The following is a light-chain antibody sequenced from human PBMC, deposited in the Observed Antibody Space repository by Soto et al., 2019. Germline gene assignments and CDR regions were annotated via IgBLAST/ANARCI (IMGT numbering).Light chain of an antibody. CDR2: GAS. V-gene: IGKV3-15*01. CDR1: QSVSSN. CDR3: QQYNNGPPYT. J-gene: IGKJ2*01. Sequence: EIVMTQSPATLSVSPGERATLSCRASQSVSSNLAWYQQKPGQAPRLLIYGASTRATGLLARFSGSGSCTEFTLTISSLQSEGFTVYYCQQYNNGPPYTFGQGTKLEIK.